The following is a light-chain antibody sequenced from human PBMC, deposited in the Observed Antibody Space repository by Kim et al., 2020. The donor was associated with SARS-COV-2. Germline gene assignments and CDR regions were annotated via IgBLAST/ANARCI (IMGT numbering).Light chain of an antibody. V-gene: IGLV10-54*01. CDR2: RNN. J-gene: IGLJ3*02. CDR3: AAWDSSLSAWV. CDR1: ITTVGYQG. Sequence: RHLATHASTGVITTVGYQGSPWLTQHQAHPPKVLAYRNNNRPAGISERLSASRSGNTASLTITGLQAEDEADYYCAAWDSSLSAWVFGGGTQLTVL.